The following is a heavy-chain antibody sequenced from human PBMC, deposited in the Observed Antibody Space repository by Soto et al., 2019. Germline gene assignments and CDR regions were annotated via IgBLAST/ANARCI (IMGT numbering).Heavy chain of an antibody. Sequence: EVQLVETGGGLIQPGGSLRLSCAASGFTVSSNYMSWVRQAPGKGLEWVSVIYSGGSTYYADSVKGRFTISRDNSKNTLYLQMNSLGAEDTAVYYCARHPSGSTAGTYYGMDVWGQGTTVTVSS. D-gene: IGHD2-2*01. J-gene: IGHJ6*02. V-gene: IGHV3-53*02. CDR2: IYSGGST. CDR1: GFTVSSNY. CDR3: ARHPSGSTAGTYYGMDV.